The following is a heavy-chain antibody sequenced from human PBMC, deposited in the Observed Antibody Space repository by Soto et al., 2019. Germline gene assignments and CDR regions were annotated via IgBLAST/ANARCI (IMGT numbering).Heavy chain of an antibody. CDR2: ISSSSSYI. Sequence: PGGSLRLSCAASGFTFSSYSMNWVRQAPGKGLEWVSSISSSSSYIYYADSVKGRFTISRDNAKNSLYLQMNSLRAEDTAVYYCARGDYDILNEIFDPWGQGTLVTVSS. CDR1: GFTFSSYS. D-gene: IGHD3-9*01. J-gene: IGHJ5*02. V-gene: IGHV3-21*01. CDR3: ARGDYDILNEIFDP.